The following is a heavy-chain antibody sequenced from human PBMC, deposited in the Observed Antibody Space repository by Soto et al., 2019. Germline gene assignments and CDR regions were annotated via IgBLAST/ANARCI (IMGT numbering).Heavy chain of an antibody. CDR2: ISSSGTTI. Sequence: GGCRGRKCSRSRFSPNHNYVSVVRQAPGKGLEWVSYISSSGTTIFYADSVQGRFTISRDNAKKSLYLEINSLRAEDTAVYYCARDCGRCYSGFDSWGQATQVSFSS. D-gene: IGHD2-15*01. V-gene: IGHV3-11*01. CDR1: RFSPNHNY. CDR3: ARDCGRCYSGFDS. J-gene: IGHJ4*02.